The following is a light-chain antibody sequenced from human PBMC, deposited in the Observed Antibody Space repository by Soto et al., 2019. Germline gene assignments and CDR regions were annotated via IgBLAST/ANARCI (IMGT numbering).Light chain of an antibody. J-gene: IGLJ3*02. V-gene: IGLV1-40*01. CDR3: QSYDSSLSGAV. Sequence: QSVLTQPPSVSGAPGQRVTISCTGSSSNSGAGYDVHWYQQLPGTAPKLLIYGNTKRPSGVPDRFSGSKSGTSASLASTGVQDEDEGDYYCQSYDSSLSGAVFGGGTKLTVL. CDR1: SSNSGAGYD. CDR2: GNT.